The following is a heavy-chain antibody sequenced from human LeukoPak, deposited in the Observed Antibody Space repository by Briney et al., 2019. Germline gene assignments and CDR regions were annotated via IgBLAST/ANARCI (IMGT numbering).Heavy chain of an antibody. D-gene: IGHD6-13*01. V-gene: IGHV4-61*01. CDR1: GGSVSSGSYY. CDR3: ARRDSSSWYDDY. CDR2: THYSGST. Sequence: SGPTLVNPSQTLPLTCTVSGGSVSSGSYYWSWIRQPPGKGLEWIGYTHYSGSTKYNPSLNSRVTISLDTSKNQFSLKLNSVTAADTAVYYCARRDSSSWYDDYWGQGTLVTVSS. J-gene: IGHJ4*02.